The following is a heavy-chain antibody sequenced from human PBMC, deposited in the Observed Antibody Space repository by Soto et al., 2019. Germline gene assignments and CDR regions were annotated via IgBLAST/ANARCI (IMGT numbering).Heavy chain of an antibody. Sequence: QLQLLESGPGLVKASETLSLTCNVSGGSISTSRSYWAWIRQPPGKGLEWLANIFYSGSTYYNPSLPSRVTVSVDTSKNEFSLKLRSVTAADTAVYYCARQTTTGDTDLWFDPWGQGTLVTVSS. J-gene: IGHJ5*02. CDR3: ARQTTTGDTDLWFDP. CDR1: GGSISTSRSY. CDR2: IFYSGST. V-gene: IGHV4-39*01. D-gene: IGHD2-21*01.